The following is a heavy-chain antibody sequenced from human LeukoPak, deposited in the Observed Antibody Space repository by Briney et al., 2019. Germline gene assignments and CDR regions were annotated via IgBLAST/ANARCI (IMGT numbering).Heavy chain of an antibody. V-gene: IGHV4-61*02. D-gene: IGHD2-2*01. Sequence: PSQTLSLTCTGSGDSISSTIYYWSWIRQPAGKGLEWIGRMSTSGSTSYNPSLKSRVTISVDTSKNQFSLNLNSVTAADTAVYYCARHQYELSALEYWGQGTLVTVSS. CDR1: GDSISSTIYY. CDR2: MSTSGST. J-gene: IGHJ4*02. CDR3: ARHQYELSALEY.